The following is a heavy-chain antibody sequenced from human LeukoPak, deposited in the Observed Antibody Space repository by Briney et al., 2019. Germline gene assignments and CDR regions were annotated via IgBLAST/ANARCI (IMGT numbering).Heavy chain of an antibody. CDR1: GLSFSTYN. J-gene: IGHJ4*02. V-gene: IGHV3-21*01. D-gene: IGHD4-17*01. CDR2: ITSDSRYR. Sequence: GGSLSLSCEASGLSFSTYNMNWVRQAPGKGLEWISSITSDSRYRYYADSVKGRFTISRDNAKNSLYLQMNSLRAEDTAVYYCARDFSTVTIYPKLNYWGQGTLVTVSS. CDR3: ARDFSTVTIYPKLNY.